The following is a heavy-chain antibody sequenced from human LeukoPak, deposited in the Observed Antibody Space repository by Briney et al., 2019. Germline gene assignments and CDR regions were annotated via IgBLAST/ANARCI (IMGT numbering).Heavy chain of an antibody. CDR3: AKDLFSSGWYGGSDY. D-gene: IGHD6-19*01. CDR2: ISYDGSDK. CDR1: GFTFSNCA. Sequence: LPGGSLRLSCAASGFTFSNCAMHWVRQAPGKGLEWVAVISYDGSDKYYADSVKGRFTISRDNSKNTLYLQMNSLRAEDTALYYCAKDLFSSGWYGGSDYWGQGTLVTVSS. V-gene: IGHV3-30*18. J-gene: IGHJ4*02.